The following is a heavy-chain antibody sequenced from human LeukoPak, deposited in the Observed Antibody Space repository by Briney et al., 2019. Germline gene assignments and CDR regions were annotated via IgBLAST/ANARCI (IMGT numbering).Heavy chain of an antibody. V-gene: IGHV3-66*01. Sequence: GGSLRLSCAASGFTVSSNYMSWVRQAPGKGLEWVSVIYSGGSTYYADSVKGRFTISRDNSKNTLYLQMNSLRAEDTAAYYCARDFGPRARVDYYYYYGMDVWGQGTTVTVSS. CDR1: GFTVSSNY. CDR2: IYSGGST. D-gene: IGHD3-3*01. J-gene: IGHJ6*02. CDR3: ARDFGPRARVDYYYYYGMDV.